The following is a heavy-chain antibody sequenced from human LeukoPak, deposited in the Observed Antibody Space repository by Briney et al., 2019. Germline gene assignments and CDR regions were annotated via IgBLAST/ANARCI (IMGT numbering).Heavy chain of an antibody. Sequence: SETLSLTCTVSGGSISSTRYYWSWIRHHPGKGLEWIGYIYYSGGTYYNPSLKSRLTISVDTSKNQFSLKLSSVTAADTAVYYCARGARVVAATVNWFDPWGQGTLVTVSS. CDR2: IYYSGGT. D-gene: IGHD2-15*01. J-gene: IGHJ5*02. V-gene: IGHV4-31*03. CDR1: GGSISSTRYY. CDR3: ARGARVVAATVNWFDP.